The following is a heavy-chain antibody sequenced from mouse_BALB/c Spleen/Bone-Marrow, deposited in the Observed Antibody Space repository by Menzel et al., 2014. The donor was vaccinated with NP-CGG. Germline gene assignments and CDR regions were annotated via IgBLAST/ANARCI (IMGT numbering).Heavy chain of an antibody. CDR3: TQLGRFAY. CDR1: GYTFTNYY. V-gene: IGHV1S81*02. D-gene: IGHD4-1*02. Sequence: QVQLQQSGAELVKPGASVKLSCKASGYTFTNYYMYWVKQRPGQGLEWIGEINPSNGGTNFNEEFKSTATLTVDKSSSTVYMQLSSLTSEDSAVYYCTQLGRFAYWGQGTLVTVSA. CDR2: INPSNGGT. J-gene: IGHJ3*01.